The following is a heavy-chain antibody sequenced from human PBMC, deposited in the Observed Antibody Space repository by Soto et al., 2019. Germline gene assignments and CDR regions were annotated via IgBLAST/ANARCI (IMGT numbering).Heavy chain of an antibody. Sequence: QVQLVESGGGVVQPGRSLRLSCAASGFTFSSYGMHWVRQAPSKGLEWVAVISYDGSNKYYADSVKGRFTISRDNSKNTLYLQMNSLRAEDTAVYYCAKDLDSLYYDILTGSPLVDYWGQGTLVTVSS. D-gene: IGHD3-9*01. J-gene: IGHJ4*02. V-gene: IGHV3-30*18. CDR2: ISYDGSNK. CDR3: AKDLDSLYYDILTGSPLVDY. CDR1: GFTFSSYG.